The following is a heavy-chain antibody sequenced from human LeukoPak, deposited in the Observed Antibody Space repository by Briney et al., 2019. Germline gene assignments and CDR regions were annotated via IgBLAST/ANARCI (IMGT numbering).Heavy chain of an antibody. J-gene: IGHJ6*02. CDR1: GFSFSSYW. CDR2: INQDRSEK. D-gene: IGHD2-2*02. V-gene: IGHV3-7*01. Sequence: GGSLRLSCAASGFSFSSYWMNWVRQVPGKGLEWVANINQDRSEKSYVDSVKGRFTISRDNAKNSLYLQMNSLRAEDTAVYYCARDHCSSSSCYTYYGMELWGQGTTVTVSS. CDR3: ARDHCSSSSCYTYYGMEL.